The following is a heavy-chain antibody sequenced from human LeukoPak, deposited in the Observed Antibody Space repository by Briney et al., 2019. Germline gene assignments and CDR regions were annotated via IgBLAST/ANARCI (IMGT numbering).Heavy chain of an antibody. CDR1: GFTVSSSP. V-gene: IGHV3-53*04. D-gene: IGHD1-26*01. J-gene: IGHJ5*02. Sequence: PGESLRLSCAASGFTVSSSPINWVRQAPGRGLEWVSVIYSGGNTFYADSVKGRFTISRHNSENTLYLQMNSLSADDTAVYYCARLMGSGWFDPWGQGTLVTVFS. CDR2: IYSGGNT. CDR3: ARLMGSGWFDP.